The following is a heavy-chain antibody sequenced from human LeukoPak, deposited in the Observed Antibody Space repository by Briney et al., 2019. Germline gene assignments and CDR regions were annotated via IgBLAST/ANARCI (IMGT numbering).Heavy chain of an antibody. Sequence: GGSLRLSCAASGFTFSSYWMHWVRQAPGKGLLWVSRINSDGSSTSYADSVKGRFTISRDNAKNTLYLQMNSLRAEDTAVYYCAREGYCGGDCYTSDYWGQGTLVTVSS. CDR1: GFTFSSYW. CDR2: INSDGSST. CDR3: AREGYCGGDCYTSDY. D-gene: IGHD2-21*02. V-gene: IGHV3-74*01. J-gene: IGHJ4*02.